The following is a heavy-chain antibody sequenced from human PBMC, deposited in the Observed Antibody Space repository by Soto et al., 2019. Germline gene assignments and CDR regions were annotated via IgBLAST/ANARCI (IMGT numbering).Heavy chain of an antibody. V-gene: IGHV1-18*01. CDR3: AALFPSGYDTYYYYGMDV. CDR2: ISSYNGDT. J-gene: IGHJ6*02. CDR1: GYTFTRSG. D-gene: IGHD5-12*01. Sequence: ASVKVSCKASGYTFTRSGISWARQAPGQGPEWMGWISSYNGDTNYAQTFQGRVTMTTDTSTSTAYMELRSLRSEDTAVYYCAALFPSGYDTYYYYGMDVWGQGTTVTVSS.